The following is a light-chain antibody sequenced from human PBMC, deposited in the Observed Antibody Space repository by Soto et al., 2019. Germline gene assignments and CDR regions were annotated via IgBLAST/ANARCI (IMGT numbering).Light chain of an antibody. J-gene: IGKJ5*01. CDR3: QEYNRWPPEFI. CDR2: DAS. Sequence: ELVITQSPASLSASPGETVTLSCRATQTAYKNLAWYQQKPGQAPRLLIFDASTRATGLPARFSGSGSGTEFTLTISSLQSEDSAIYYCQEYNRWPPEFIFGPGTRLEIK. V-gene: IGKV3-15*01. CDR1: QTAYKN.